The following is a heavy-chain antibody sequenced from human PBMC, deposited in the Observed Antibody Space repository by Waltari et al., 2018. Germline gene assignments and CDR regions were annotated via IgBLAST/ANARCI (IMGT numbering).Heavy chain of an antibody. CDR2: MYHSGST. V-gene: IGHV4-38-2*01. Sequence: QVQLQESGPGLVKPSETLSLTCAVSGFSISSGYYWGWIRQSPVKGLEWIGSMYHSGSTYYKPSLKSRVTISLDTSKNQFSLKLTSVTAADTAVYYCAGTSDFWSQFDPWGQGTLVTVFS. CDR1: GFSISSGYY. D-gene: IGHD3-3*01. CDR3: AGTSDFWSQFDP. J-gene: IGHJ5*02.